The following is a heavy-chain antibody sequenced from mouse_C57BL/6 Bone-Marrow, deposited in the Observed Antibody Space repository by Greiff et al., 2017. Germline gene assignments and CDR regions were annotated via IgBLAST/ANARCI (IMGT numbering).Heavy chain of an antibody. D-gene: IGHD1-1*01. CDR2: IHPNSGST. J-gene: IGHJ2*01. CDR1: GYTFTSYW. V-gene: IGHV1-64*01. Sequence: QVQLKQPGAELVKPGASVKLSCKASGYTFTSYWMHWVKQRPGPGLEWIGMIHPNSGSTNYNEKFKSKATLTVDKSSSTAYMQLSSLTSEDSAVYYCATLLLLRYDYGGQGTTLTVSS. CDR3: ATLLLLRYDY.